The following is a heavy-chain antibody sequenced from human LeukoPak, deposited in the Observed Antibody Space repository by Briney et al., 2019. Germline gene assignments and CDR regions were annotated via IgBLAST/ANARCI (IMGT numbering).Heavy chain of an antibody. CDR2: ISSSSSYI. CDR3: ARDPAQEMATIDY. CDR1: GFTFSSYS. V-gene: IGHV3-21*01. D-gene: IGHD5-24*01. J-gene: IGHJ4*02. Sequence: GGSLRLSCAASGFTFSSYSMNWVRQAPGKGLEWVSSISSSSSYIYYADSVKGRFTISRDNAKNSLYLQMNSLRAEDTAVYYCARDPAQEMATIDYWGQGTLVTVSS.